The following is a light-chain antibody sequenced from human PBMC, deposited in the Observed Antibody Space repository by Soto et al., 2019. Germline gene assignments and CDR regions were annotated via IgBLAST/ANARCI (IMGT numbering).Light chain of an antibody. CDR1: QSVNAC. J-gene: IGKJ1*01. CDR3: QQYNTHSGT. Sequence: DIQMTQSPSSLSASLGDRVTITCRASQSVNACLAWYQHKPGKAPKLLIYAASILESGVPARFSGSGSGTEFILTISSLQPDDVATYYCQQYNTHSGTFGQGTKVEIK. CDR2: AAS. V-gene: IGKV1-5*01.